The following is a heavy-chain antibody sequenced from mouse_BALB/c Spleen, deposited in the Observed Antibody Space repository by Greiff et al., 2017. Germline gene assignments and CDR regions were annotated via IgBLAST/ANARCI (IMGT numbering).Heavy chain of an antibody. CDR3: ATLYGTRFAY. Sequence: EVQLQESGPGLVKPSQSLSLTCSVTGYSITSCYYWNWIRQFPGNKLEWMGYISYDGSNNYNPSLKNRISITRDTSKNQFFLKLNSVTTEDTATYYCATLYGTRFAYWGQGTLVTVSA. CDR1: GYSITSCYY. V-gene: IGHV3-6*02. D-gene: IGHD1-1*01. J-gene: IGHJ3*01. CDR2: ISYDGSN.